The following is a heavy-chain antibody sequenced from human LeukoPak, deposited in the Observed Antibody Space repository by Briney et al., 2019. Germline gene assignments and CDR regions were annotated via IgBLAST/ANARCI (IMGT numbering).Heavy chain of an antibody. V-gene: IGHV3-33*01. Sequence: GGSLRLSCAASGFTFSNNDMHWVRQAPVKGLEWVAVIWYDGSNKYYADSVKGRFTISRDNSKNTLYLQMNSLRAEDTAVYYCARSYYYDSSHTVDYWGQGTLVTVSS. D-gene: IGHD3-22*01. CDR1: GFTFSNND. CDR3: ARSYYYDSSHTVDY. CDR2: IWYDGSNK. J-gene: IGHJ4*02.